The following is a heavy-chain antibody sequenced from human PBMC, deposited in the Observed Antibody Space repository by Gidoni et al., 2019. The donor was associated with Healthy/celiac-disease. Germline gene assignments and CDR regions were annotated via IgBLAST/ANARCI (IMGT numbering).Heavy chain of an antibody. CDR1: GFTFSSYA. CDR2: ISGSGGST. D-gene: IGHD4-17*01. J-gene: IGHJ4*02. V-gene: IGHV3-23*01. Sequence: EVQLLESGGGLVQPGGSLRISCAASGFTFSSYAMSWVRQDPGKGLEWVSAISGSGGSTYYADSVKGRFTISRDNSKNTLYLQMNSLRAEDTAVYYCAKGIGKTTVTMNYFDYWGQGTLVTVSS. CDR3: AKGIGKTTVTMNYFDY.